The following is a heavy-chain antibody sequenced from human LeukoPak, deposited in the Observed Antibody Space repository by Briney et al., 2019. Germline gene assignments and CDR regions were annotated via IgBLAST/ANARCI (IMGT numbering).Heavy chain of an antibody. J-gene: IGHJ6*03. V-gene: IGHV3-48*01. Sequence: GGSLRLSCAASGFTFSSYSMHWVRQAPGKGLEWVSYISNSRSTIYYADSVKGRFTISRDNAKNSLYLQMNSLRAEDTAVYYCAKDPRYCSSTSCYPYYYYMDVWGKGTTVTVSS. CDR3: AKDPRYCSSTSCYPYYYYMDV. D-gene: IGHD2-2*01. CDR1: GFTFSSYS. CDR2: ISNSRSTI.